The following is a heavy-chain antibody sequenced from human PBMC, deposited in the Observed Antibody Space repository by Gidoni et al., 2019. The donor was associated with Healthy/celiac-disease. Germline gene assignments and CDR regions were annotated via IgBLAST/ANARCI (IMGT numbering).Heavy chain of an antibody. CDR2: IIPIFGTA. CDR1: GGTFSSYA. V-gene: IGHV1-69*01. D-gene: IGHD2-2*01. CDR3: AKGGEDIVVVPGRFPLANWFDP. J-gene: IGHJ5*02. Sequence: QVQLVQSGAEVKKPGSSVKVSCKASGGTFSSYAISWVRQAPGQGLEWMGGIIPIFGTANYAQKFQGRVTITADESTSTAYMELSSLRSEDTAVYYCAKGGEDIVVVPGRFPLANWFDPWGQGTLVTVSS.